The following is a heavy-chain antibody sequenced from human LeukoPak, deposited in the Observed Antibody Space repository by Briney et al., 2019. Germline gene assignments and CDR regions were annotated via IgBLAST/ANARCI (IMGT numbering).Heavy chain of an antibody. V-gene: IGHV4-59*08. CDR3: ARIVLRYFDC. CDR1: GGSISSYY. CDR2: IYYSGST. J-gene: IGHJ4*02. D-gene: IGHD3-9*01. Sequence: PSETLSLTCTVPGGSISSYYWSWIRQPPGKGLEWIGYIYYSGSTNYNPSLKCRVTISVDTSKNQFSLKLSSGTAAETAVYYCARIVLRYFDCWGQGTLVTVSS.